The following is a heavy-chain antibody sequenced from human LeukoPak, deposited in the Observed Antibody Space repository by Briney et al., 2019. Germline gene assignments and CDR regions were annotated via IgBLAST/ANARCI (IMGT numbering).Heavy chain of an antibody. CDR3: ARGSLLNTYWFDP. CDR1: GGTVSSYA. J-gene: IGHJ5*02. CDR2: IIPFVSAA. D-gene: IGHD1-26*01. V-gene: IGHV1-69*05. Sequence: SVNVSCKAAGGTVSSYAIIWVRQAPGQGLEWMGGIIPFVSAANYAQKFQGRVTITTDESTRTAYMELSSLRSEDKAVYYCARGSLLNTYWFDPWGQGTLVTVSS.